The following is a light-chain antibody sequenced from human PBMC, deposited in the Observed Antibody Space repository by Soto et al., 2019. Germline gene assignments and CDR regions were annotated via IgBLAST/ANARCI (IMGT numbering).Light chain of an antibody. Sequence: EIVLTQSPATPSLSPGERATLSCRASQSVSTYLAWYQQKPGQAPRLLIYDASNRATGVPARFSGSGSGTDFTLTISNLEPEDFAVYYCQQRTNWPPFTFGPGTKVDIK. CDR3: QQRTNWPPFT. J-gene: IGKJ3*01. CDR1: QSVSTY. V-gene: IGKV3-11*01. CDR2: DAS.